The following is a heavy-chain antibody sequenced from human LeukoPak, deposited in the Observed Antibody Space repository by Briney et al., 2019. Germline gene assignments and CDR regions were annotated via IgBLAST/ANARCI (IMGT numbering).Heavy chain of an antibody. Sequence: GGSLRLSCAASGFTVSTSYMSWVRQAPGKGLEWVSIIYSGGNTYYADSVKGRFTLSRDNSKSTLYLQMTSLRAEDTALYYCARALNTNWGTYDYWGQGTLVTISS. CDR2: IYSGGNT. J-gene: IGHJ4*02. V-gene: IGHV3-53*05. CDR1: GFTVSTSY. CDR3: ARALNTNWGTYDY. D-gene: IGHD7-27*01.